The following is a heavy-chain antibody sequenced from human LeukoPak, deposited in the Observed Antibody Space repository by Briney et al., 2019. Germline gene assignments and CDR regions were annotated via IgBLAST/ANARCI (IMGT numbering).Heavy chain of an antibody. V-gene: IGHV3-33*01. CDR3: ARDWKAWELNGAFDI. CDR2: IWYDGSNK. Sequence: AGRSLRLSCAASGFTFSSYGMSWVRQAPGKGLEWVAVIWYDGSNKYYADSVKGRFTISRDNSKNTLYLQMNSLRAEDTAVYYCARDWKAWELNGAFDIWGQGTMVTVSS. CDR1: GFTFSSYG. J-gene: IGHJ3*02. D-gene: IGHD1-26*01.